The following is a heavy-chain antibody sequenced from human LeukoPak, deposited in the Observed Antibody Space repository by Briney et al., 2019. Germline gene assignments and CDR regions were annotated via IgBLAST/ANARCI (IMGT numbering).Heavy chain of an antibody. J-gene: IGHJ5*02. Sequence: ASVKHSCKASGYTFTNYYIHWVREAPGQGLECMGIINPSGGSTSYAQKFQGRVTMTRDMSTSTVYMELSSLRSEDTAVYYCARGGVGATTYVWFDPWGQGTLVTVSS. CDR3: ARGGVGATTYVWFDP. V-gene: IGHV1-46*01. CDR2: INPSGGST. D-gene: IGHD1-26*01. CDR1: GYTFTNYY.